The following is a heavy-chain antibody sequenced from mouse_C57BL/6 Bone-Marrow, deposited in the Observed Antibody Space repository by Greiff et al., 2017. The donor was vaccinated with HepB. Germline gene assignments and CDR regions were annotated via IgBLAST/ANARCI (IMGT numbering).Heavy chain of an antibody. CDR1: GYTFTDYY. CDR2: IYPGSGNT. J-gene: IGHJ3*01. V-gene: IGHV1-76*01. D-gene: IGHD2-4*01. Sequence: LQESGAELVRPGASVKLSCKASGYTFTDYYINWVKQRPGQGLEWIARIYPGSGNTYYNEKFKGKATLTAEKSSSTAYMQLSSLTSEDSAVYFCAGDYDGFAYWGQGTLVTVSA. CDR3: AGDYDGFAY.